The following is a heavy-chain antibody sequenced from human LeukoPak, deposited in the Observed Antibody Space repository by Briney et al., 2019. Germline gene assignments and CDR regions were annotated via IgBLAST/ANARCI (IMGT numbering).Heavy chain of an antibody. Sequence: PGGSLRLSCAASGFTFDSYGMNWVRQAPGKGLEWVSYISSSGSTIYYADSVKGRFTISRDNAKNSLYPQMNSLIAEDTAVYYCASTVRGLDFDYWGQGTLVTVSS. CDR1: GFTFDSYG. CDR2: ISSSGSTI. V-gene: IGHV3-48*04. J-gene: IGHJ4*02. CDR3: ASTVRGLDFDY. D-gene: IGHD3-10*01.